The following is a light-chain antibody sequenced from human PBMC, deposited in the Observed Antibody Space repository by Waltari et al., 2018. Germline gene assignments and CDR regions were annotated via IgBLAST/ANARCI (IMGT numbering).Light chain of an antibody. J-gene: IGKJ1*01. CDR3: QHYVRLPVT. CDR1: QSVVWA. CDR2: GAS. Sequence: EIVLTQSPGTLSLSPGERATLSCRASQSVVWALAWYQQKPGQAPRLLIYGASTRAPGIPDRFSGGGSGTDFSLTISRLEPEDFAVYHCQHYVRLPVTFGQGTKVEIK. V-gene: IGKV3-20*01.